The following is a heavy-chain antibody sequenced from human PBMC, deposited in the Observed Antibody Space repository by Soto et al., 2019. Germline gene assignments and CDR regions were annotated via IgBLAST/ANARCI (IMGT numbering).Heavy chain of an antibody. Sequence: QVQLVQSGAEVKKPGSSVKVSCKASGGTFSSYAISWVRQAPGQGLEWMGGIIPIFGTANYAQKFQGRVTSTADESTSTAYMELSRLRSEDTAVYYCARGLSSSWPYYYYYYGMDVWGQGTTVTVSS. CDR3: ARGLSSSWPYYYYYYGMDV. J-gene: IGHJ6*02. CDR2: IIPIFGTA. V-gene: IGHV1-69*12. CDR1: GGTFSSYA. D-gene: IGHD6-13*01.